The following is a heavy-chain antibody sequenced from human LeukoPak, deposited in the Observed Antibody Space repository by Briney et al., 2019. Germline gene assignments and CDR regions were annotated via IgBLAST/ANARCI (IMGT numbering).Heavy chain of an antibody. CDR3: ARGIKNFYYYMDV. V-gene: IGHV3-33*01. CDR1: GFSFSNYG. Sequence: TGKSLRLSCAASGFSFSNYGMHWVRQAPGKGLEWVAVIWYDGSSEYYVDSVKGRFTISRDNSKNTLYLQKNSLRAEDTAVYYCARGIKNFYYYMDVWGKGTTVTVTS. J-gene: IGHJ6*03. CDR2: IWYDGSSE.